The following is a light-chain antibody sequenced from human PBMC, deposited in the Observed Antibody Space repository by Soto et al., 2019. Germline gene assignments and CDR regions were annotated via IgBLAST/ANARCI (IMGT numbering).Light chain of an antibody. J-gene: IGLJ1*01. CDR2: DVS. V-gene: IGLV2-14*01. Sequence: QSALTQPASVSGSPGQSITISCTGTSSDVGGYNYVSWYQQHPGKAPKLMIYDVSNRPSGVSNRFSGSKSGNTASLTISGLQAEDEAVYYCSSFPTGSTLEFFVSGTKVPVL. CDR3: SSFPTGSTLEF. CDR1: SSDVGGYNY.